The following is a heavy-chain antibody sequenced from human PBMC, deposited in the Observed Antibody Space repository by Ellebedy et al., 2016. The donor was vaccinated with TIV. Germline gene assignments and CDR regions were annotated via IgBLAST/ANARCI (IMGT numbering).Heavy chain of an antibody. D-gene: IGHD6-19*01. CDR1: GFTFSSYA. V-gene: IGHV3-30*01. CDR2: ISYDGINK. Sequence: GESLKIPCAASGFTFSSYAMHWVRQAPGKGLEWMTAISYDGINKYYADSVKGRFTVSRDNSKNTLYLQMNSLRAEDTAVYYCARDRHSSGRYPGDCWGQGTLVTVSS. J-gene: IGHJ4*02. CDR3: ARDRHSSGRYPGDC.